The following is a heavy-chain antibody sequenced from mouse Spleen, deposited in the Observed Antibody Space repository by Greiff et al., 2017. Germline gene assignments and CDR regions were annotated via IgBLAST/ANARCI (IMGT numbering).Heavy chain of an antibody. CDR1: GYTFTSYW. CDR2: IHPNSGST. V-gene: IGHV1-64*01. D-gene: IGHD1-2*01. CDR3: ARRRDYGYVFAY. J-gene: IGHJ3*01. Sequence: QVQLQQPGAELVKPGASVKLSCKASGYTFTSYWMHWVKQRPGQGLEWIGMIHPNSGSTNYNEKFKSKATLTVDKSSSTAYMQLSSLTSEDSAVYYCARRRDYGYVFAYWGQGTLVTVSA.